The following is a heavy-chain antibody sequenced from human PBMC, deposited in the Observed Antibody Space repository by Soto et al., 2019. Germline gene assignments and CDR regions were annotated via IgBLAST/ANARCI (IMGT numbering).Heavy chain of an antibody. V-gene: IGHV4-59*01. J-gene: IGHJ4*02. CDR2: IYYSGST. D-gene: IGHD3-10*01. Sequence: PSETLSLTCTVSGGSISSYYWSWIRQPPGKGLEWIGYIYYSGSTNYNPSLKSRVTISVDTSKNQFSLKLSSVTAADTAVYYCARTQSAYGSGSYWIDYWGQGTLVTV. CDR1: GGSISSYY. CDR3: ARTQSAYGSGSYWIDY.